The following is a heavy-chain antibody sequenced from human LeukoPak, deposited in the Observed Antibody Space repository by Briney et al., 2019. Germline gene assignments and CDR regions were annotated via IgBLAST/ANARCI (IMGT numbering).Heavy chain of an antibody. CDR2: IYSGGST. CDR3: TTVSSSWYLLDY. CDR1: GFTVSSNY. D-gene: IGHD6-13*01. Sequence: GGSLRLSCAASGFTVSSNYMSWVRQAPGKGLEWVSVIYSGGSTYYADSVKGRFTISRDDSKNTLYLQMNSLKTEDTAVYYCTTVSSSWYLLDYWGQGTLVTVSS. J-gene: IGHJ4*02. V-gene: IGHV3-53*01.